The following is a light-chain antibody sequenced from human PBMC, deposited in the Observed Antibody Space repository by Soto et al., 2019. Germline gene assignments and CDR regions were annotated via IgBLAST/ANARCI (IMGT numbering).Light chain of an antibody. J-gene: IGKJ4*01. Sequence: DIQMTQSPSSVSVSVGDRVTITCRARQGIANWLAWYQQKPGKAPNLLIYAASTLRSGVPSRFSGSGSGTDFTLTITSLQPEDFAIYYCQQANSFPPTFGGGTKVEIK. V-gene: IGKV1-12*01. CDR2: AAS. CDR1: QGIANW. CDR3: QQANSFPPT.